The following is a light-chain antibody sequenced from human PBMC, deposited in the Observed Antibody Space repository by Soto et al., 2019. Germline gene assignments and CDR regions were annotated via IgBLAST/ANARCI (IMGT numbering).Light chain of an antibody. CDR2: GNS. Sequence: QSVLTQPPSVSGAPGQRVTISCTGSSSNIGAGYDVHWYQQLPGTAPKLLIYGNSHRPSGVPDRFSGSKSGTSASLAITGLQAEDESDDYCQSYDSSLSGSVFGGGTKLTV. J-gene: IGLJ2*01. CDR1: SSNIGAGYD. CDR3: QSYDSSLSGSV. V-gene: IGLV1-40*01.